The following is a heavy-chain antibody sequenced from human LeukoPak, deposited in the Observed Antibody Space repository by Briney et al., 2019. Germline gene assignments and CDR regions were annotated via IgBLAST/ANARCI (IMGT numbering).Heavy chain of an antibody. D-gene: IGHD6-13*01. CDR2: ISAYNGNT. CDR1: GYTFTGYY. CDR3: ARVRYSSSWYYDWFDP. J-gene: IGHJ5*02. V-gene: IGHV1-18*04. Sequence: ASVKVSCKASGYTFTGYYMHWVRQAPGQGLEWMGWISAYNGNTNYAQKLQGRVTMTTDTSTSTAYMELRSLRSDDTAVYYCARVRYSSSWYYDWFDPWGQGTLVTVSS.